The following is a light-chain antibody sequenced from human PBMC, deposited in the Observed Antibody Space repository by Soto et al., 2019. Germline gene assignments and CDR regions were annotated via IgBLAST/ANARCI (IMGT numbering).Light chain of an antibody. Sequence: EIVLTQSPATLSLSRGERATLSCRASQSVSSYLAWYQQKPGQAPRLLIYDASNRATGIPARFSGSGSGTDFALTISSLEAEDFAVYYCQQRSNWRPGVFTFGPGTKVDIK. CDR1: QSVSSY. J-gene: IGKJ3*01. CDR3: QQRSNWRPGVFT. CDR2: DAS. V-gene: IGKV3-11*01.